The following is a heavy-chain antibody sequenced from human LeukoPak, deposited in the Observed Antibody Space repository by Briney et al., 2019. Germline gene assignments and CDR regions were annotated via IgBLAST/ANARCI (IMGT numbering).Heavy chain of an antibody. CDR2: ISSSGSTI. CDR1: GFTFSSYE. CDR3: ARAAYCGGDCYPLDY. V-gene: IGHV3-48*03. Sequence: GGSLRLSCAASGFTFSSYEMNCVCQAPGKGLERVSYISSSGSTIYYADSVKGRFTISRDNAKNSLYLQMNSLRAEDTAVYYCARAAYCGGDCYPLDYWGQGTLVTVSS. J-gene: IGHJ4*02. D-gene: IGHD2-21*02.